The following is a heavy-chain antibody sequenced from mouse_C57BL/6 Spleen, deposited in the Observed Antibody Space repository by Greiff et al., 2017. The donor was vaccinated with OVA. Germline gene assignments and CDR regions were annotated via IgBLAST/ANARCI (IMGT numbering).Heavy chain of an antibody. CDR3: ARSLDYDGFAY. CDR1: GYAFTNYL. CDR2: INPGSGGT. D-gene: IGHD2-4*01. Sequence: VQLQQSGAELVRPGTSVKVSCKASGYAFTNYLIEWVKQRPGQGLEWIGVINPGSGGTNYNEKFKGKATLTADKSSSTAYMQLSSLTSEVSAVYFCARSLDYDGFAYWGQGTLVTVSA. J-gene: IGHJ3*01. V-gene: IGHV1-54*01.